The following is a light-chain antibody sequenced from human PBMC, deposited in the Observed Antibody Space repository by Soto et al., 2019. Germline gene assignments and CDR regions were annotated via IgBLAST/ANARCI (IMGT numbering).Light chain of an antibody. J-gene: IGKJ2*01. CDR3: QQRSNWPLYT. Sequence: EIVLTQSPATLSLSPGERATLSCRASQSVSSYLAWYQQKPGQAPRLLIYDASNRATGIPARFSGSRSGTDFTLTISSLEPEDFAVYYCQQRSNWPLYTFGQGTKLEIK. CDR2: DAS. V-gene: IGKV3-11*01. CDR1: QSVSSY.